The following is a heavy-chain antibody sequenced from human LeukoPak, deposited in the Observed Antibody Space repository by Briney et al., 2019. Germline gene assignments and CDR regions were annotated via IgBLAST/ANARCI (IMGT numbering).Heavy chain of an antibody. V-gene: IGHV3-30*18. CDR2: MSYDGSNK. CDR1: GFTFSTYG. J-gene: IGHJ4*02. D-gene: IGHD5-18*01. Sequence: PGGSLRLSCAASGFTFSTYGMHWVRQAPGKGLEWVAVMSYDGSNKYYADSVKGRFTISRDNSKNTLYLQMNSLRAEDTAVYYCAKAKTAMVLDYWGQGTLVTVSS. CDR3: AKAKTAMVLDY.